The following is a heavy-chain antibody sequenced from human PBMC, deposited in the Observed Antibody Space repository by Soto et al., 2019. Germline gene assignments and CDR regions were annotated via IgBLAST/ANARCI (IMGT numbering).Heavy chain of an antibody. Sequence: PGGSLRLSCAASGFTFSSYAMSWVRQAPGKGLEWVAAISGSGGSTYYADSVKGRFTISRDNSKNTLYLQMNSLRAEDTAVYYCAKDMVRGVIPPILDSWGQGTLVTVSS. CDR2: ISGSGGST. V-gene: IGHV3-23*01. CDR1: GFTFSSYA. J-gene: IGHJ4*02. D-gene: IGHD3-10*01. CDR3: AKDMVRGVIPPILDS.